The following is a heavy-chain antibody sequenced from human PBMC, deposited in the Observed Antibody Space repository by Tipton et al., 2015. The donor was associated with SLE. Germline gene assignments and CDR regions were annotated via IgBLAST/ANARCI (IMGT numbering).Heavy chain of an antibody. CDR1: GFTFSGYG. J-gene: IGHJ4*02. D-gene: IGHD3-22*01. CDR3: AKDRDFTYYYESYFDH. V-gene: IGHV3-48*03. CDR2: ISSSGSTI. Sequence: GSLRLSCAASGFTFSGYGMHWVRQAPGKGLEWVAYISSSGSTIYYADSVKGRFTISRDNAKNTLYLQMNSLRADDTAVYYCAKDRDFTYYYESYFDHWGQGIPVTVSS.